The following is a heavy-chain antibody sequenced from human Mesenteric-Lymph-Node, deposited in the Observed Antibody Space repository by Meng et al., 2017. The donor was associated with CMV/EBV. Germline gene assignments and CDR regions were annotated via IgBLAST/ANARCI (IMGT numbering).Heavy chain of an antibody. CDR1: GFNLNRYE. CDR3: ARDDYGGLYFNY. D-gene: IGHD4-23*01. Sequence: GESLKISCAVSGFNLNRYEMNWVRQAPGKGLEWVAYTSYSGSPTKYADSVRGRFTISRDNAKNSLYLEMNSLRAEDTAVYYCARDDYGGLYFNYWGQGTLVTVSS. CDR2: TSYSGSPT. J-gene: IGHJ4*02. V-gene: IGHV3-48*03.